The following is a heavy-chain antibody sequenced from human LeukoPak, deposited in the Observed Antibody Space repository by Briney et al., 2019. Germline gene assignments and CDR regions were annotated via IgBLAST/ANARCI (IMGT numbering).Heavy chain of an antibody. J-gene: IGHJ4*02. CDR3: AKDVCSSTSCYTGDLDY. CDR1: GFTVSNYA. D-gene: IGHD2-2*02. CDR2: IGGSGGTT. Sequence: GGSLRLSCAAYGFTVSNYAMSWVRQAPGKGLEWVSAIGGSGGTTYYADSVKGRFTISRDNSKNTLYLQMNSLRAEDTAVYYCAKDVCSSTSCYTGDLDYWGQGTLVTVSS. V-gene: IGHV3-23*01.